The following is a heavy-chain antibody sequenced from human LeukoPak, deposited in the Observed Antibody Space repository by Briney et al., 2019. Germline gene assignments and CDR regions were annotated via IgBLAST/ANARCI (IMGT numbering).Heavy chain of an antibody. D-gene: IGHD1-26*01. CDR3: AKDLAYHIVGPSGFAR. V-gene: IGHV3-30-3*01. J-gene: IGHJ4*02. CDR1: GFIFSSYD. CDR2: ISYDGSNK. Sequence: QPGGSLTLTCAASGFIFSSYDMHWVRQAPGKGLEWVAVISYDGSNKYYADSVKGRFTISRDNSKSTLYMQMNSLRPEDTALYYCAKDLAYHIVGPSGFARGVQGTLVTVSS.